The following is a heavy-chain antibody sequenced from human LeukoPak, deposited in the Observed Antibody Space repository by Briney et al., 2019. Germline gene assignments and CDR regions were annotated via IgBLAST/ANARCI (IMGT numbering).Heavy chain of an antibody. CDR1: GGSVSSNNDY. CDR3: VRGISLTYHCASGTICGGDVDS. D-gene: IGHD3-10*01. CDR2: IDYSGRA. Sequence: PSETLSLTCTVSGGSVSSNNDYWGWIRQPPGKGLEWIGSIDYSGRAHYNPSLKSLLTLFLDSSNNQFSLQLRSLTAADMAVYYCVRGISLTYHCASGTICGGDVDSWGRGTLVTVSS. V-gene: IGHV4-39*01. J-gene: IGHJ4*02.